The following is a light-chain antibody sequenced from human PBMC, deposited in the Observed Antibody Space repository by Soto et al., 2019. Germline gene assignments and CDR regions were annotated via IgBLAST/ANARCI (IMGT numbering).Light chain of an antibody. J-gene: IGLJ1*01. CDR1: YSNIGAGYG. V-gene: IGLV1-40*01. CDR2: SNT. Sequence: QSVLTQPPSVSGAPGRGVTISCTGSYSNIGAGYGVHWYQQLPGTAPKLVLYSNTARPSGVPDRFSGSRSGSSGSLAITGLQPEDEADYYCQSYDSGVTGSVFGTGTKLTVL. CDR3: QSYDSGVTGSV.